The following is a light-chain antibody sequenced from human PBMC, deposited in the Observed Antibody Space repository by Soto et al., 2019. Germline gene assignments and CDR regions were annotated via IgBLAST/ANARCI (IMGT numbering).Light chain of an antibody. Sequence: DIQMTQSPSSLSVSVGDRVTITCRASQSIVSYLNWYQQKLGKAPKLLIYTASNLQRGVPSRFSGSGSGTAFTLTIRNLQPEAFATYYCQQSYSTPRTFGQGTKLEIK. CDR3: QQSYSTPRT. CDR1: QSIVSY. CDR2: TAS. J-gene: IGKJ2*02. V-gene: IGKV1-39*01.